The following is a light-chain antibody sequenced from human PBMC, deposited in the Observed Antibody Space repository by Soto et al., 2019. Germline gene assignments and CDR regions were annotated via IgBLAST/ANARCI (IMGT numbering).Light chain of an antibody. CDR2: EVS. CDR1: SSDVGAYKY. V-gene: IGLV2-8*01. Sequence: QSALTQPPSASGSPGQSVTISCTGTSSDVGAYKYVSWYQQYPGKAPKLMIYEVSKRPSGVPDRFSGSKSGNTASLTVSGLQAEDEADYYCSSYGGSNNVIFGGGTKVTVL. CDR3: SSYGGSNNVI. J-gene: IGLJ2*01.